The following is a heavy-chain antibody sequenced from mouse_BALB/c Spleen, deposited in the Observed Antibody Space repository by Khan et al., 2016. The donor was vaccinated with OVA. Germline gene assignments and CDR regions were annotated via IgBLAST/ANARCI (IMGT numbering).Heavy chain of an antibody. V-gene: IGHV3-2*02. D-gene: IGHD4-1*01. CDR3: ASELGRYYAMDY. CDR2: IRYSGST. J-gene: IGHJ4*01. CDR1: GYSITSDYA. Sequence: EVQLQESGPGLVKPSQSLSLTCTVTGYSITSDYAWNWIRQFPGNKLEWMGYIRYSGSTTYNPSLKSRISITRDTSKDLFFLQLKSVTSEDTATYYCASELGRYYAMDYWGQGTSVTVSS.